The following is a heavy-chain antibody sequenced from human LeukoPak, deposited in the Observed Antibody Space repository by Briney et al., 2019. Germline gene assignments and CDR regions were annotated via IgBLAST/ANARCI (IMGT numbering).Heavy chain of an antibody. CDR2: IYYSGNT. V-gene: IGHV4-31*03. CDR1: GGSISSGGYY. D-gene: IGHD3-10*01. Sequence: RPSETLSLTCTVSGGSISSGGYYWNWIRQHPGKGLEWIGYIYYSGNTYYNPSLMSRLTISVDTSKNQFSLNLSSVTAADTAVYYCARVIYGSGLGYFDYWGQGTLVTVSS. J-gene: IGHJ4*02. CDR3: ARVIYGSGLGYFDY.